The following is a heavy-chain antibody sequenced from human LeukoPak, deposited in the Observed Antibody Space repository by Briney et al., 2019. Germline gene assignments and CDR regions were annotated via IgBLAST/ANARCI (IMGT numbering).Heavy chain of an antibody. CDR2: IIPIFGTA. Sequence: SVKASCKASGGTFSSYAISWVRQAPGQGLEWMGGIIPIFGTANYAQKFQGRVTITADKSTSTAYMELSSLRSEDTAVYYCARAALLWFGEGWFDPWGQGTLVTVSS. D-gene: IGHD3-10*01. V-gene: IGHV1-69*06. CDR1: GGTFSSYA. J-gene: IGHJ5*02. CDR3: ARAALLWFGEGWFDP.